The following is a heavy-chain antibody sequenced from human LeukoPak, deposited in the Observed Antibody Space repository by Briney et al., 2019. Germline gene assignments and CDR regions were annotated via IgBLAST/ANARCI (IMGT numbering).Heavy chain of an antibody. D-gene: IGHD4-17*01. CDR2: MNPNSGNT. J-gene: IGHJ5*02. CDR1: GGTFSSYD. Sequence: ASVKVSCKASGGTFSSYDINWVRQATGQGLEWMGWMNPNSGNTGYAQKFQGRVTTTRNTSISTAYMELSSLRSEDTAVYYCASLSDYGGFDPWGQGTLVTVSS. V-gene: IGHV1-8*01. CDR3: ASLSDYGGFDP.